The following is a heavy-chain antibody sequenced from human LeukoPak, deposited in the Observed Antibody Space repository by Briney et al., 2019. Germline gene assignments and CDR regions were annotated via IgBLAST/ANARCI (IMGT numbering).Heavy chain of an antibody. V-gene: IGHV4-34*01. CDR2: INHSGST. CDR1: GGSFSGYY. D-gene: IGHD6-13*01. J-gene: IGHJ4*02. CDR3: ARRFGRLVAAAGTYGY. Sequence: SETLSLTCAVYGGSFSGYYWSWIRQPPGKGLEWIGEINHSGSTNYNPSLKSRVTISVDTSKNQFSLKLSSVTAADAAVYYCARRFGRLVAAAGTYGYWGQGTLVTVSS.